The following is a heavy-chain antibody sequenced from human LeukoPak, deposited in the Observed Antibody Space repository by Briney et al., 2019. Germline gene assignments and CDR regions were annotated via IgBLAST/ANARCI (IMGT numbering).Heavy chain of an antibody. CDR2: IYYTGST. J-gene: IGHJ5*02. CDR3: ARGAPLGYCSSTSCYGGWFDP. D-gene: IGHD2-2*01. Sequence: SETLSLTCTVSGGSINSYYWNWIRQPPGKGLEWTGYIYYTGSTNYNPSLKSRVTISVDTSKNQFSLKLSSVTAADTAVYYCARGAPLGYCSSTSCYGGWFDPWGQGTRVTVSS. CDR1: GGSINSYY. V-gene: IGHV4-59*01.